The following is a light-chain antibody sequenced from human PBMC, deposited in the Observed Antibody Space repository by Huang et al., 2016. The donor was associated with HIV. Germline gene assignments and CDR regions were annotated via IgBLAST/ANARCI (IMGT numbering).Light chain of an antibody. CDR3: QQSAVTPRT. CDR1: QNINRY. V-gene: IGKV1-39*01. J-gene: IGKJ2*01. Sequence: DIQITQSPSSLSASVGDRVIITCRASQNINRYLNWYQQQPGKAPKLLISGASKLQSGVPSSFSGSGSGTNFTLAISSLQPEDSATYYCQQSAVTPRTFGQGTKLEI. CDR2: GAS.